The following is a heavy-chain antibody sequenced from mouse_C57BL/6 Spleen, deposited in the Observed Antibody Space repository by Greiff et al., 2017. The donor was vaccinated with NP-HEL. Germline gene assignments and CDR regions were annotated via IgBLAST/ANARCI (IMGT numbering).Heavy chain of an antibody. CDR2: INPSSGYT. Sequence: VPLQQSGAELARPGASVKMSCKASGYTFTSYTMHWVKQRPGQGLEWIGYINPSSGYTKYNQKFKDKATLTADKSSSTAYMQLSSLTSEDSAVYYCARSYYDYDWFAYWGQGTLVTVSA. V-gene: IGHV1-4*01. CDR3: ARSYYDYDWFAY. D-gene: IGHD2-4*01. CDR1: GYTFTSYT. J-gene: IGHJ3*01.